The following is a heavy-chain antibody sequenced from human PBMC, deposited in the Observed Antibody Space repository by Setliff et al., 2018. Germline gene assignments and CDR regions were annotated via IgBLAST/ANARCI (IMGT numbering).Heavy chain of an antibody. V-gene: IGHV4-34*01. CDR1: GGSFSDSY. Sequence: SETLSLTCAVYGGSFSDSYWSWIRQPPGKGLEWIGDINYLGNTNYNPSLKTRVTISVDTSKNQFSLKLVSMTAADTAVYYCARQIDYGDFQYFDYWGQGTPVTVSS. D-gene: IGHD4-17*01. CDR3: ARQIDYGDFQYFDY. CDR2: INYLGNT. J-gene: IGHJ4*02.